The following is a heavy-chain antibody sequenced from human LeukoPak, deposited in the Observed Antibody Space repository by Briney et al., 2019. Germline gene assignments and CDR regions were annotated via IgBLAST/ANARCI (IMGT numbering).Heavy chain of an antibody. D-gene: IGHD5-12*01. J-gene: IGHJ4*02. CDR3: ARDRGYDSVVSPYYFDS. Sequence: GGSLRLSCAASGFTFSSYSMNWVRQAPGKGLEWVSSISSSSSYIYYADSVKGRFAISRDNAKNSLYLQMNSLRAEDTAVYYCARDRGYDSVVSPYYFDSWGQGTLVTVSS. CDR1: GFTFSSYS. CDR2: ISSSSSYI. V-gene: IGHV3-21*01.